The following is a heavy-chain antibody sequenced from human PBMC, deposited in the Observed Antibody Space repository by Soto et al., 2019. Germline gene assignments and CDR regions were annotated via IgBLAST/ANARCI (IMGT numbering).Heavy chain of an antibody. V-gene: IGHV3-23*01. J-gene: IGHJ3*01. D-gene: IGHD6-19*01. CDR3: VREDKGWYSPGSFDF. Sequence: GGSLRLSCAASGFTFSNDAMNGGRQAPGKGLEWVSVISGSGGSVYNADSVQGRFTISRDNSKNTLYLQMNSLRAEDTAIYYCVREDKGWYSPGSFDFWGRGTMVTVSS. CDR1: GFTFSNDA. CDR2: ISGSGGSV.